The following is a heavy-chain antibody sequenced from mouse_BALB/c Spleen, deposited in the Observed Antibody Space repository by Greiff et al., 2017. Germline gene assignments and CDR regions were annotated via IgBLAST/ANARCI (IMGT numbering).Heavy chain of an antibody. CDR1: GFTFTDYY. V-gene: IGHV7-3*02. Sequence: EVKVVESGGGLVQPGGSLRLSCATSGFTFTDYYMSWVRQPPGKALEWLGFIRNKANGYTTEYSASVKGRFTISRDNSQSILYLQMNTLRAEDSATYYCARASFCDFDYWGQGTTLTVSS. CDR2: IRNKANGYTT. J-gene: IGHJ2*01. D-gene: IGHD6-1*01. CDR3: ARASFCDFDY.